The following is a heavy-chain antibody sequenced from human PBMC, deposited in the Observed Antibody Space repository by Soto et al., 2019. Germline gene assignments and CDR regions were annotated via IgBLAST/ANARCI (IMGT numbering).Heavy chain of an antibody. CDR3: STPKGSWGVAFDY. CDR2: IKSKNDGATV. Sequence: EVQLVESGGGLVKPGASLRLSCAASGVTVSDTWMAWVRQAPGKGLEWVGRIKSKNDGATVDYAASVKGRFTISRDESKNTLYLQMNSLKTEDTALYYCSTPKGSWGVAFDYWGQGTLVTVSS. J-gene: IGHJ4*02. CDR1: GVTVSDTW. D-gene: IGHD3-10*01. V-gene: IGHV3-15*01.